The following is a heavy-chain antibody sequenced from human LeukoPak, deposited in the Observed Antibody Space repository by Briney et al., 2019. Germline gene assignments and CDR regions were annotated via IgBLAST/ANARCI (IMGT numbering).Heavy chain of an antibody. V-gene: IGHV4-31*03. CDR3: ARLYFWGYYFDY. J-gene: IGHJ4*02. Sequence: SQTLSLTCTVSGVSISSGDYYWSWNRQHPGKGLEWVGYINYSGYTYYNPALKSRLTLSVDTSKNQFSLKVNSVTAADTAVYYCARLYFWGYYFDYWGQGTLVTVSS. CDR2: INYSGYT. CDR1: GVSISSGDYY. D-gene: IGHD3-16*01.